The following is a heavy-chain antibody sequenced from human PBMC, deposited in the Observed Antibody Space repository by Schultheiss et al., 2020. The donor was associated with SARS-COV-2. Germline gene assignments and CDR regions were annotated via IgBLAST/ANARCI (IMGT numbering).Heavy chain of an antibody. CDR2: IYYSGST. CDR3: ARAQTTGTTSGP. D-gene: IGHD1-1*01. J-gene: IGHJ4*02. V-gene: IGHV4-59*08. CDR1: GGSISSYY. Sequence: SETLSLTCTVSGGSISSYYWSWIRQPPGKGLEWIGYIYYSGSTNYNPSLKSRVTISVDTSKNQFSLKLSSVTAADTAVYYCARAQTTGTTSGPWGQGTLVTVSS.